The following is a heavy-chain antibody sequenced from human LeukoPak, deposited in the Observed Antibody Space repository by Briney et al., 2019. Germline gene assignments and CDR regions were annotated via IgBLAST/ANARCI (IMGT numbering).Heavy chain of an antibody. J-gene: IGHJ5*02. CDR3: ARGGSGSYFSWLDP. CDR2: INPNSRGK. V-gene: IGHV1-2*02. D-gene: IGHD3-10*01. Sequence: VASINVSCKTSGYTFTGYYIHWGRQSPAQGLQNLGWINPNSRGKNYAQKFQGRVTMTRDASISTAYMELSRLRSDDTAVYYCARGGSGSYFSWLDPWGQGTLVSVSS. CDR1: GYTFTGYY.